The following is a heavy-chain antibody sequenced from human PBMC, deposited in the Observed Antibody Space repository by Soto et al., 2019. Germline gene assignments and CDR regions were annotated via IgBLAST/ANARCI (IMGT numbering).Heavy chain of an antibody. CDR3: ARGPVRNNWFDP. D-gene: IGHD4-17*01. CDR1: GGSVSSGNYC. CDR2: IYYSGST. Sequence: SETLSLTCTVSGGSVSSGNYCWSWIRQPPGKGLEWIGYIYYSGSTNYNPSLKSLVTLSVDTSKNQFSLKLNSVTAADTAVYYCARGPVRNNWFDPWGQGTLVTVSS. J-gene: IGHJ5*02. V-gene: IGHV4-61*01.